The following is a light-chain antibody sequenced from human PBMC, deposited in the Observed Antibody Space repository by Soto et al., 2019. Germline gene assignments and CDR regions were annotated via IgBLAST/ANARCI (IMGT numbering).Light chain of an antibody. J-gene: IGLJ2*01. Sequence: QSALTQPASVSGSPGQSITISCTGTSSDLGSYDLVSWYQQHPGKAPKLMIYEGTKRPSGVSNRSSGSTSVNTASLTISGLQAEDEADYHCCSYAGPYVVFGGGTKLTVL. CDR2: EGT. V-gene: IGLV2-23*01. CDR3: CSYAGPYVV. CDR1: SSDLGSYDL.